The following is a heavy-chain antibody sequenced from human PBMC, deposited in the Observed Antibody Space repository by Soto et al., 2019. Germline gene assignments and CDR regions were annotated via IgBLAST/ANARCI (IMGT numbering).Heavy chain of an antibody. J-gene: IGHJ4*01. CDR3: VNWNDEDVD. CDR1: GFTFSRYA. D-gene: IGHD1-1*01. CDR2: ISGTAVST. Sequence: EVQLVESGGDLVQPGGSLRLSCVASGFTFSRYAMNWVRQAPGKGLEWVATISGTAVSTDYADSVKGRFTISRDNSKNTVSLQMDNLRVEDTATYYCVNWNDEDVDWGQGTLVAVSS. V-gene: IGHV3-23*04.